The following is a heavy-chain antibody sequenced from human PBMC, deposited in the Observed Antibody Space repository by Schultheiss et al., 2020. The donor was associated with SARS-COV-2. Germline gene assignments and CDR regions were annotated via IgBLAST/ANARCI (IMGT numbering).Heavy chain of an antibody. CDR1: GGTFSSYA. CDR2: IIPILGIA. CDR3: ASGYCSGGSCSSSPGWFDP. D-gene: IGHD2-15*01. J-gene: IGHJ5*02. Sequence: SVKLEGKAAGGTFSSYAISWVRQAPGQGLEWMGRIIPILGIANYAQKFQGRVTITADESTSTAYMELSSLRSEDTAVYYCASGYCSGGSCSSSPGWFDPWGQGTLVTVSS. V-gene: IGHV1-69*04.